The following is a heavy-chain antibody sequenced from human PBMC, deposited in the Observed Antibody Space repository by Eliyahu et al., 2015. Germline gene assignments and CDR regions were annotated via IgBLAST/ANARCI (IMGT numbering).Heavy chain of an antibody. CDR2: ISGXGGXT. J-gene: IGHJ4*02. CDR1: GFTFSSXA. D-gene: IGHD5-24*01. V-gene: IGHV3-23*01. CDR3: AKDCVRMATIGYYFDY. Sequence: EVQLLESGGGLVQPGGSLXXSCAASGFTFSSXAMSWVRQAPGKGLXWVSAISGXGGXTYYADSVKGRFTISRDNSKNTLYLQMNSLRAEDTAVYYCAKDCVRMATIGYYFDYWGQGTLVTVSS.